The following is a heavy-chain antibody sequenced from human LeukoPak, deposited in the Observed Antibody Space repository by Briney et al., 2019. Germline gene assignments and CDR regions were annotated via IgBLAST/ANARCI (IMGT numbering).Heavy chain of an antibody. CDR2: INWNGGST. Sequence: GGSLRLPCAASGFTFDDYGMSWVRQAPGKGLEWVSGINWNGGSTGYADSVKGRFTISRDNAKNSLYLQMNSLRAEDTALYYCARGYSNYYYYYMDVWGKGTTVTVSS. J-gene: IGHJ6*03. CDR1: GFTFDDYG. V-gene: IGHV3-20*04. CDR3: ARGYSNYYYYYMDV. D-gene: IGHD5-18*01.